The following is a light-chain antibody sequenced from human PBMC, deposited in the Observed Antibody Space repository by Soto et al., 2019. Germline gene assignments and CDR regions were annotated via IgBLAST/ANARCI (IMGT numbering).Light chain of an antibody. CDR1: QSVSSY. J-gene: IGKJ4*01. V-gene: IGKV3-11*01. Sequence: EIVLTQSPATLSLSPGERATLSCRASQSVSSYLAWYQQKPGQAPRLLIYDASNRATGIPARFSGSGSGTYFTLIISSLEPEDFAVYYCQQRSNWPTLTFGGGTKVEIK. CDR3: QQRSNWPTLT. CDR2: DAS.